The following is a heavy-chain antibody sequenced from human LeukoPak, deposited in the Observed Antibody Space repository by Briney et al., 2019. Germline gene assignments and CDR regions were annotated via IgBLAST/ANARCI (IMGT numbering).Heavy chain of an antibody. CDR1: GFTFSSYA. CDR3: AKSHDYGDYKVFFDY. CDR2: ISGSGGST. D-gene: IGHD4-17*01. Sequence: GGSLRLSCAVSGFTFSSYAMSWVRQAQGRGLEWVSAISGSGGSTYYAASVKGRFTICRDNSKNTLYLQMNSLRAEDTAVYYCAKSHDYGDYKVFFDYWGQGTLVTVHS. J-gene: IGHJ4*02. V-gene: IGHV3-23*01.